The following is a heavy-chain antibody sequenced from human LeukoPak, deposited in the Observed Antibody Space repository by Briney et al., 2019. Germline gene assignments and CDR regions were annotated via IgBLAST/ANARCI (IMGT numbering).Heavy chain of an antibody. D-gene: IGHD5-18*01. CDR2: IIPFFGTT. J-gene: IGHJ4*02. V-gene: IGHV1-69*01. CDR1: GGIFTSHG. Sequence: SVKVSCKASGGIFTSHGISWARQAPGQGLEWMGGIIPFFGTTNYAQKFQGRVTMTADESTSTAYMELTSLRSDDTAVYYCARDTVDTTTITPLDYWGQGTLVTVSS. CDR3: ARDTVDTTTITPLDY.